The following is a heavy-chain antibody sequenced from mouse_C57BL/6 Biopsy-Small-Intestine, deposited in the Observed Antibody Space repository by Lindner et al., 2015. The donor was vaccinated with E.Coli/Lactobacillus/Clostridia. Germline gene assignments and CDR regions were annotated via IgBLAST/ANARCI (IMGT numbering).Heavy chain of an antibody. J-gene: IGHJ1*03. CDR2: IYPGGGYT. CDR3: ARSTVVADWYFDV. D-gene: IGHD1-1*01. CDR1: GYTFTNYW. V-gene: IGHV1-63*01. Sequence: VQLQESGAELVRPGTSVKMSCKASGYTFTNYWISWAKQRPGHGLEWIGDIYPGGGYTYYNEKFKGKATLTADKSSSTAYMQFSSLTSEDSAIYYCARSTVVADWYFDVWGTGTTVTVSS.